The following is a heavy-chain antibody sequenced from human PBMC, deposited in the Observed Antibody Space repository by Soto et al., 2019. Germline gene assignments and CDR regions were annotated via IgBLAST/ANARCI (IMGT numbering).Heavy chain of an antibody. J-gene: IGHJ4*02. V-gene: IGHV3-33*01. CDR2: IGYDGSNK. CDR3: ARDRNYDDNSAYYYHFDY. Sequence: QVQLVESGGGVVQPGRSLRLSCAASGFTFSTYGIHWVRQAPGKGLEWVALIGYDGSNKYDADSVRGRFTISRDNSKNTLYLQMNSLRAEDTAVYYCARDRNYDDNSAYYYHFDYWGQGTLVTVSS. CDR1: GFTFSTYG. D-gene: IGHD3-22*01.